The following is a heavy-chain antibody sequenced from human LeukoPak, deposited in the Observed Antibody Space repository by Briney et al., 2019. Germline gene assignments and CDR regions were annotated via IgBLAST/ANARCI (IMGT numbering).Heavy chain of an antibody. Sequence: SQTLSLTCTVSGGSVSSGGYYWSWIRQHPGKGLEWIGYSYYSGSSYYNPSLKSRVTISVDTSKNQFSLKLSSVTAADTAVYYCARADIVATYGYWGQGTLVTVSS. D-gene: IGHD5-12*01. CDR1: GGSVSSGGYY. V-gene: IGHV4-31*03. CDR2: SYYSGSS. J-gene: IGHJ4*02. CDR3: ARADIVATYGY.